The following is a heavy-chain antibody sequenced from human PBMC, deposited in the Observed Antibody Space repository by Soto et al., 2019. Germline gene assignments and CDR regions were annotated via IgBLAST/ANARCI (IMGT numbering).Heavy chain of an antibody. CDR1: GGPISIISYY. CDR2: IYYSGST. CDR3: ARHRARNWFDP. V-gene: IGHV4-39*01. J-gene: IGHJ5*02. Sequence: LSLTCIVSGGPISIISYYWGWIRQPPGKGLEWIGSIYYSGSTYYNPSPKSRVTISVDTSKNQFSLKLSSVTAADAAVFYCARHRARNWFDPSGKGTLVTVSS. D-gene: IGHD6-6*01.